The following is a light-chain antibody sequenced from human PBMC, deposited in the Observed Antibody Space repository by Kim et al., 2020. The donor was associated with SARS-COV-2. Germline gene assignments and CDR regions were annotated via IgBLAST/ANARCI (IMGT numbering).Light chain of an antibody. CDR1: RSNIGVNS. V-gene: IGLV1-51*01. J-gene: IGLJ3*02. CDR3: GTWDSSLSAGGV. Sequence: QSVLTQPPSVSAAPGQKVTISCSGSRSNIGVNSVSWYQHLPGVAPQLLIYDNDKRPSGIPDRFSGSKSGTSATLDITGLQTGDEADYYCGTWDSSLSAGGVFGGGTQLTVL. CDR2: DND.